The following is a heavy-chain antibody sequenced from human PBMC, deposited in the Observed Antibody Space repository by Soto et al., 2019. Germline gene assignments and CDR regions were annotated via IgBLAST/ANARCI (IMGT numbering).Heavy chain of an antibody. CDR1: GFTFSTYW. J-gene: IGHJ2*01. Sequence: EVQLVESGGGLVQPGGSLRLSCAASGFTFSTYWMSWLRQAPGKGLEWVANIQQDGGDKYHVDSVKGRFTISRDNAKHTLYVQMSSLRTEDTAVSYCAREARGVTPKDGSGHWLGYFDLGGRGTLVTVSS. CDR3: AREARGVTPKDGSGHWLGYFDL. D-gene: IGHD6-19*01. CDR2: IQQDGGDK. V-gene: IGHV3-7*05.